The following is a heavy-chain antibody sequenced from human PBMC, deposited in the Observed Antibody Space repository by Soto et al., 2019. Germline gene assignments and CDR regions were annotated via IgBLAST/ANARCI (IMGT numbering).Heavy chain of an antibody. CDR1: GYIFVNYG. J-gene: IGHJ6*02. D-gene: IGHD3-16*01. V-gene: IGHV1-18*01. Sequence: QVQLVQSGDEVKKPGASVKVSCKASGYIFVNYGIAWVRQAPGQGLEWMGWISTYTGNTHSATKTQGRLTMTTDTATSTAYMDLGSLTSDDTAVYYCVMVDNYVTPTPQDVWGQGTTVTVSS. CDR3: VMVDNYVTPTPQDV. CDR2: ISTYTGNT.